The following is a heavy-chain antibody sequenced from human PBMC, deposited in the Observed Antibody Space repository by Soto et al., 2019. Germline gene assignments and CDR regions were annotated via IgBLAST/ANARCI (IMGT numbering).Heavy chain of an antibody. J-gene: IGHJ4*02. CDR3: AKGLVEYSSGWYLDY. CDR2: ISGSGGST. CDR1: GFTFSSYA. V-gene: IGHV3-23*01. Sequence: EVQLLESGGGLVQPGGSLRLSCAASGFTFSSYAMSWVRQAPGKGLEWVSAISGSGGSTYYADSVKGRFTIARDNSKNTLYLQMNSLRAEDTAVYYCAKGLVEYSSGWYLDYWGQGTLVTVSS. D-gene: IGHD6-19*01.